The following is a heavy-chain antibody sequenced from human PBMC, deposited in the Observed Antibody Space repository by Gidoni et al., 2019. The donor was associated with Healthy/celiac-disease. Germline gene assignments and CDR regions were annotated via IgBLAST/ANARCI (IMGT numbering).Heavy chain of an antibody. D-gene: IGHD3-3*01. CDR3: ARGPEDFWSGRGIYYYYYMDV. Sequence: QVQLQQWGAGLLKPSETLSLTCAVYGGSFSGYYWSWIRQPPGKGLEWIGEINHSGSTNYNPSLKSRVTISVDTSKNQFSLKLSSVTAADTAVYYCARGPEDFWSGRGIYYYYYMDVWGKGTTVTVSS. CDR1: GGSFSGYY. V-gene: IGHV4-34*01. J-gene: IGHJ6*03. CDR2: INHSGST.